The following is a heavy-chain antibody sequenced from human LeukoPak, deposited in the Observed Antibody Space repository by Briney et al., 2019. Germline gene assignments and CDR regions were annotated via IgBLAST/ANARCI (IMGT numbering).Heavy chain of an antibody. CDR3: ARESTPLRGAFDP. CDR1: GFTFSSDA. V-gene: IGHV3-53*04. CDR2: IDSRDNT. D-gene: IGHD5-24*01. J-gene: IGHJ5*02. Sequence: GGSLRLSCIGTGFTFSSDAMGWVRQAPGKGLEWVSVIDSRDNTYHADSVKGRLTISRHTSKNTLYLQMNSLRAEDTAVYYCARESTPLRGAFDPWGPGTLVTVSS.